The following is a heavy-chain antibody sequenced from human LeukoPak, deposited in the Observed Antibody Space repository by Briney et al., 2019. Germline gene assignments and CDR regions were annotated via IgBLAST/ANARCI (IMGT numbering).Heavy chain of an antibody. CDR3: ARVMSSGWYLGFDP. Sequence: GASVKVSCKASGYTFTGYYMHWVRQAPGQGLEWMGWINPNSGGTNYAQKFQGRVTMTRDTSISTAYMELSRLRSDDTAVYYCARVMSSGWYLGFDPWGQGTLVTVSS. CDR1: GYTFTGYY. J-gene: IGHJ5*02. V-gene: IGHV1-2*02. CDR2: INPNSGGT. D-gene: IGHD6-19*01.